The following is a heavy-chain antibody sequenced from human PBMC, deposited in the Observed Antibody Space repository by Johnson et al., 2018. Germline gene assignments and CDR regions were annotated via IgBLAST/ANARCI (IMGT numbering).Heavy chain of an antibody. CDR1: GFTFSSYA. J-gene: IGHJ6*03. CDR2: ISSSGGST. Sequence: VQLVQSGGGLVQPGGSLRLSCAASGFTFSSYAMHWVRQAPGKGLEYVSTISSSGGSTYYANSVKGRFTISRDNSKNTLYLLMGSLRAEDMAVYYCARAGGSSAGYYYYYRDVWGKGTTGTVSS. CDR3: ARAGGSSAGYYYYYRDV. D-gene: IGHD6-13*01. V-gene: IGHV3-64*01.